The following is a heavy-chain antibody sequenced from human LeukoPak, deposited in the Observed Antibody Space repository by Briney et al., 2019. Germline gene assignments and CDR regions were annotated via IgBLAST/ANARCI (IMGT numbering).Heavy chain of an antibody. J-gene: IGHJ6*03. V-gene: IGHV3-11*04. D-gene: IGHD6-13*01. CDR2: ISSSGSTI. CDR3: AREYSSSWYQGNYMDV. CDR1: GFTFSDYY. Sequence: GGSLRLSCAASGFTFSDYYMSWIRQAPGKGLEWVSYISSSGSTIYYADSVKGRFTISRDNAKNSLYLQMNSLRAEDTAVYYCAREYSSSWYQGNYMDVWGKGTTVTVSS.